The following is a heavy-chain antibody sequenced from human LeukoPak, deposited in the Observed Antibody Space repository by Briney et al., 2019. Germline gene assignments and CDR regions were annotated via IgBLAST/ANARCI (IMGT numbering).Heavy chain of an antibody. D-gene: IGHD1-26*01. Sequence: GASVKVSCKVSGYTLTELSMHWVRQARGKGLEWMGGFDPEDGETIYAQKFQGRVTMTEDTSTDTAYMELSSLRSEDTAVYYCAIWRWELPYFDYWGQGTLVTVSS. J-gene: IGHJ4*02. CDR2: FDPEDGET. V-gene: IGHV1-24*01. CDR3: AIWRWELPYFDY. CDR1: GYTLTELS.